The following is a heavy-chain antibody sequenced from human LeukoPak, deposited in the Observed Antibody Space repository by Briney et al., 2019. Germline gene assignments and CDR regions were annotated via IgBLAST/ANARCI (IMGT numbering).Heavy chain of an antibody. D-gene: IGHD5-12*01. CDR2: IYSDGSST. CDR1: GFSFNTYW. CDR3: ARGASGYGNLDY. Sequence: PGGSLRLSCAASGFSFNTYWMHWVRQAPGKGLVWVSRIYSDGSSTYYADSVKGRFTCSRDNAKNTVYLQMNSLRAEETAGYYCARGASGYGNLDYWGQGTLVTVSS. V-gene: IGHV3-74*01. J-gene: IGHJ4*02.